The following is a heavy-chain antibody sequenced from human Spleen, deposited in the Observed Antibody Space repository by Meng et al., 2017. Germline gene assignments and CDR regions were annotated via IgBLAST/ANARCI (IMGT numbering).Heavy chain of an antibody. CDR2: ISYDGSNK. V-gene: IGHV3-30*01. D-gene: IGHD3-16*01. J-gene: IGHJ4*02. Sequence: SCKTSGFTFSSYAMHWVRQAPGKGLEWVAVISYDGSNKYYADSVKGRFTISRDNSKNTVFLQINSLRVEDTAVYYCARSPIDKYDLSALPLDYWGQGTLVTGAS. CDR3: ARSPIDKYDLSALPLDY. CDR1: GFTFSSYA.